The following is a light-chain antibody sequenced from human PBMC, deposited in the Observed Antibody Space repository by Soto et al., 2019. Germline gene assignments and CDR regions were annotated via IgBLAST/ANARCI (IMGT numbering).Light chain of an antibody. CDR1: TSNIGTNY. V-gene: IGLV1-51*01. Sequence: QSVLTQPPSVSGTPGQAVVISCSGGTSNIGTNYVYWFQQFPGTAPKLLISDNNYRPSGIPDRFSGSKSGTSATLGITGLQTGDEADYYCGTWDSSLNAEVFGGGTKLTVL. J-gene: IGLJ3*02. CDR3: GTWDSSLNAEV. CDR2: DNN.